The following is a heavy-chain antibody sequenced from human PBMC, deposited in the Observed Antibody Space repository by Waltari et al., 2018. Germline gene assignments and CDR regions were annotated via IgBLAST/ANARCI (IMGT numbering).Heavy chain of an antibody. CDR1: GGSISSYY. D-gene: IGHD4-17*01. V-gene: IGHV4-4*07. Sequence: QVQLQESGPGLVKPSETLSLTCTVSGGSISSYYWSWIRQPAGKGLEWIGRIYTSGGTNYNPSLKSRGTISVAKSKNQFSLKLSSVTAADTAVYYCARVSDYGGNSFDYWGQGTLVTVSS. CDR3: ARVSDYGGNSFDY. CDR2: IYTSGGT. J-gene: IGHJ4*02.